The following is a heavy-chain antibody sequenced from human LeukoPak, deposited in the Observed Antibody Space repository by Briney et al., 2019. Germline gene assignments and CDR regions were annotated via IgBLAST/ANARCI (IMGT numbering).Heavy chain of an antibody. CDR2: ISGSGGST. CDR3: AKSVCSSTSCYTDY. CDR1: GFTFSSYA. Sequence: GGSLRLSWAASGFTFSSYAMSWVRQAPGKGLEWVSAISGSGGSTYYADSVKGRFTISRDNSKNTLYLQMNSLRAEDTAVYYCAKSVCSSTSCYTDYWGQGTLVTVSS. D-gene: IGHD2-2*02. V-gene: IGHV3-23*01. J-gene: IGHJ4*02.